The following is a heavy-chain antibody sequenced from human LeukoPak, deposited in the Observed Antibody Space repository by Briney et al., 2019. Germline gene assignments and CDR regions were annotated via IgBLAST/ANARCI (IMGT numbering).Heavy chain of an antibody. J-gene: IGHJ4*02. D-gene: IGHD1-20*01. CDR1: GGTFSSYA. Sequence: GSSVKVSCKASGGTFSSYAINWVRQAPGQGLEWMGRIIPLLGTANYAQKFQDRLTITADKSTSTAYMELNSLRSEDTAMYYCASEASRLDNWDGDYWGQGTLVTVSS. V-gene: IGHV1-69*04. CDR2: IIPLLGTA. CDR3: ASEASRLDNWDGDY.